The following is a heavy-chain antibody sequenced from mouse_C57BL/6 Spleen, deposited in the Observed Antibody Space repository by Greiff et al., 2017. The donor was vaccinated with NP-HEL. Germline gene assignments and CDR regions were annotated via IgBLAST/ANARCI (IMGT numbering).Heavy chain of an antibody. D-gene: IGHD2-5*01. CDR1: GYSFTGYY. J-gene: IGHJ3*01. CDR3: AAYYSNYGFAY. CDR2: INPSTGGT. V-gene: IGHV1-42*01. Sequence: EVQLQQSGPELVKPGASVKISCKASGYSFTGYYMNWVKQSPEKSLEWIGEINPSTGGTTYNQKFKAKATLTVDKSSSTAYMQLKSLTSEDSAVYYCAAYYSNYGFAYWGQGTLVTVSA.